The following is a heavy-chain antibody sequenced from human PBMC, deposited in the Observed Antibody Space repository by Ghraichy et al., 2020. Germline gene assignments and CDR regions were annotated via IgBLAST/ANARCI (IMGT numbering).Heavy chain of an antibody. CDR1: GFTVSTNS. CDR2: IYSAGYA. D-gene: IGHD6-19*01. CDR3: SGDPPGGSGCYYFNY. Sequence: GGSLRLSCAASGFTVSTNSMSWVRQAPGKGLEWVSVIYSAGYAYYADSVKGRFTISRDNSQNTLYLHLNSLRAEDTAVYYCSGDPPGGSGCYYFNYVGQGSLVTVSA. V-gene: IGHV3-53*01. J-gene: IGHJ4*02.